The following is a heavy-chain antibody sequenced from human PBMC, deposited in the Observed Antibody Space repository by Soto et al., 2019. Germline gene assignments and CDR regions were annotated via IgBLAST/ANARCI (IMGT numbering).Heavy chain of an antibody. V-gene: IGHV4-39*07. CDR1: GGSITSGAYY. D-gene: IGHD3-22*01. CDR3: ARVLYYYDSSGYYPGAFDI. J-gene: IGHJ3*02. Sequence: SETLSLTCTVSGGSITSGAYYWTWIRQPPGKGLEWIGEIYHSGSTNYNPSLKSRVTISVDKSKNQFSLKLSSVTAADTAVYYCARVLYYYDSSGYYPGAFDIWGQGTMVTVSS. CDR2: IYHSGST.